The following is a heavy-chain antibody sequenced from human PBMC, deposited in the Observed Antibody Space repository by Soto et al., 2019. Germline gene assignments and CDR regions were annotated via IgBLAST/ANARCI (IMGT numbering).Heavy chain of an antibody. V-gene: IGHV4-31*03. CDR3: AREWRDYYFDY. J-gene: IGHJ4*02. CDR1: GGSIGSGGYY. Sequence: QVQLQESGPGLVKPSQILSLTCTVSGGSIGSGGYYWSWIRQHPGKGLEWIGYIYYSGSTYYNPSLKSRVTISVDTSKNQFSLKLSSVTAADTAVYYCAREWRDYYFDYWGQGTLVTVSS. CDR2: IYYSGST.